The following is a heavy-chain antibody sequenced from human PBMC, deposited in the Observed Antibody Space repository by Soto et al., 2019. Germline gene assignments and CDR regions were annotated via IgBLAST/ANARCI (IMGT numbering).Heavy chain of an antibody. Sequence: QVQLVQSGAEVKKSGASVKVSCKASGYTFTSHDINWVRQATGQGLEWMGWMNPNSGNTGYAQKFKSRVTMTRNTSISTAYMELSSLRSEDTAVYYCARWDYGDYARFDYWGQGTLVTVSS. CDR3: ARWDYGDYARFDY. CDR2: MNPNSGNT. D-gene: IGHD4-17*01. J-gene: IGHJ4*02. V-gene: IGHV1-8*01. CDR1: GYTFTSHD.